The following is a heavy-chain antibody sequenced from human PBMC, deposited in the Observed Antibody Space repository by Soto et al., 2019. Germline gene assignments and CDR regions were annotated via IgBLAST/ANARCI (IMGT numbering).Heavy chain of an antibody. J-gene: IGHJ6*02. Sequence: PSQTLSLTCTVSGSSISSSSYYWGWIRQPPGKGLEWIGSIYYSGSTYYNPSLKSRVTISVDTSKNQFSLKPSSVTAADTAVYYCAREAAYGYYYYYGMDVWGQGTTVTVSS. D-gene: IGHD2-15*01. CDR2: IYYSGST. V-gene: IGHV4-39*02. CDR1: GSSISSSSYY. CDR3: AREAAYGYYYYYGMDV.